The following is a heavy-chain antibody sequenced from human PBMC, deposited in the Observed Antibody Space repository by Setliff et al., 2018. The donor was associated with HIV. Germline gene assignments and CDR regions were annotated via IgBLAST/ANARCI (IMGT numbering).Heavy chain of an antibody. CDR2: IDDSGIT. Sequence: SETLSLTCSVSDGSISSHYWTWIRQPPGKRLEWIGYIDDSGITNYKPSLKSRVTMSLDTSKNQFSLTLHSVTAADTAVYYCARGDWNNRDLESWGQGTLVTVSS. CDR1: DGSISSHY. V-gene: IGHV4-59*11. J-gene: IGHJ4*02. CDR3: ARGDWNNRDLES. D-gene: IGHD1-1*01.